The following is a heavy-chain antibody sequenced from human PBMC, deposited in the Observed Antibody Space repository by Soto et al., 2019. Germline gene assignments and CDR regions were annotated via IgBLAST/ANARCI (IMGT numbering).Heavy chain of an antibody. D-gene: IGHD2-15*01. V-gene: IGHV3-30*18. Sequence: QVQLVESGGGVVQPGRSLRLSCAASEFTFSSYGMHWVRQAPGKGLEWVAVISYDGSNKYYADSVKGRFTISRDNSKNTLYLQMNSLRAEDTAVYYCAKDYGGYCSGGSCYSGPFDYWGQGTLVTVSS. CDR1: EFTFSSYG. CDR2: ISYDGSNK. J-gene: IGHJ4*02. CDR3: AKDYGGYCSGGSCYSGPFDY.